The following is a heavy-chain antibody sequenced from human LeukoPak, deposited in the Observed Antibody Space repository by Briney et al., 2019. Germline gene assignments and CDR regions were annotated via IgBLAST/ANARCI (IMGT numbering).Heavy chain of an antibody. Sequence: PGGSLRLSCAASGFTFSSYSMNWVRQAPGKGLEWVSSISSSSSYIYYADSVKGRFTISRDNAKNSLYLQMNSLRAEDTAVYYCARGGIQLWPFDYWGQGTLVTVSS. V-gene: IGHV3-21*01. D-gene: IGHD5-18*01. CDR1: GFTFSSYS. J-gene: IGHJ4*02. CDR3: ARGGIQLWPFDY. CDR2: ISSSSSYI.